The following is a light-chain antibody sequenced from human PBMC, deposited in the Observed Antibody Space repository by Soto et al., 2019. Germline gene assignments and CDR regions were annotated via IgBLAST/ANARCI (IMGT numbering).Light chain of an antibody. Sequence: NFMLTQPHSVSASPGKTVTISCTGSGGNIASNYVQWYQQRPGRAPTSVIFHDDQRPSGVPDRFSGSIDSFSNSASLTISGLKPEDEADYYCQSFESTNQGVFGPGIKVTVL. CDR2: HDD. CDR1: GGNIASNY. J-gene: IGLJ1*01. V-gene: IGLV6-57*02. CDR3: QSFESTNQGV.